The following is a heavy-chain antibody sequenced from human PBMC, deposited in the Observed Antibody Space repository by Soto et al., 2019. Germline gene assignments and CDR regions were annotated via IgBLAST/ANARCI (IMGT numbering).Heavy chain of an antibody. CDR2: ITSSSSII. J-gene: IGHJ4*02. CDR1: GFTFSSYI. Sequence: PGGSLRLSCVVSGFTFSSYIMNWVRQAPGKGLEWISYITSSSSIIYYADSVKGRFTISRNDAKNSLYLQLDSLRADYTAVYYCATVFRSSSFNDWGQGALVTVSS. CDR3: ATVFRSSSFND. D-gene: IGHD3-10*02. V-gene: IGHV3-48*04.